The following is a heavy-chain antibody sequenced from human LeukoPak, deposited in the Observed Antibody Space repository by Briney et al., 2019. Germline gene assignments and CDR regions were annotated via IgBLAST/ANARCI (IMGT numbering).Heavy chain of an antibody. CDR2: ISGSGDST. CDR3: AKGVLSAHLDY. Sequence: PSETLSLTCAVYGGPFSGYYWSWVRQAPGKGLEWVSAISGSGDSTYNADSVKGRFTISRDNSKNTLYLQMNSLRAEDTAIYYCAKGVLSAHLDYWGQGTLVTVSS. CDR1: GGPFSGYY. V-gene: IGHV3-23*01. D-gene: IGHD2/OR15-2a*01. J-gene: IGHJ4*02.